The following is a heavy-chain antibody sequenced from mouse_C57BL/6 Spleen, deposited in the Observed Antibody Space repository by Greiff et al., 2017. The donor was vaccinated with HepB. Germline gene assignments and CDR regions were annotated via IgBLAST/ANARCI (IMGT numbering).Heavy chain of an antibody. V-gene: IGHV5-17*01. CDR2: ISSGSSTI. J-gene: IGHJ1*03. D-gene: IGHD1-1*01. CDR1: GFTFSDYG. Sequence: EVQGVKSGGGLVKPGGSLKLSCAASGFTFSDYGMHWVRQAPEKGLEWVAYISSGSSTIYYADTVKGRFTISRDNAKNTLFLQMTSLRSEDTAMYYCAREDYYGSLDVWGTGTTVTVSS. CDR3: AREDYYGSLDV.